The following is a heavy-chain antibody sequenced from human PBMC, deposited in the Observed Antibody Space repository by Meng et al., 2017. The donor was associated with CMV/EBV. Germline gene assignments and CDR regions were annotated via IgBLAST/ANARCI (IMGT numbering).Heavy chain of an antibody. V-gene: IGHV1-24*01. CDR1: GYTLTDLS. J-gene: IGHJ5*02. D-gene: IGHD1/OR15-1a*01. Sequence: ASVKVSCKVSGYTLTDLSMHWVRQAPGKGLEWMGGFDPEDGETIYAQKFQGRVTMTEDTSTDTAYMELSSLRSEDTAVYYCATAKLDQEWFDPWGQGTLVTVSS. CDR2: FDPEDGET. CDR3: ATAKLDQEWFDP.